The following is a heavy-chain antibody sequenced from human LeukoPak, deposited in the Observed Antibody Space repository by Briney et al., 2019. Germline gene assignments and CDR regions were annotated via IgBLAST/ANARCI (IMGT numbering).Heavy chain of an antibody. CDR1: GFTFSSYA. V-gene: IGHV3-23*01. Sequence: PGGSLRLSCAASGFTFSSYAMSWVRQAPGKGLEWVSAISGAGGHTYYADSVKGRFTISRDNSKNTQYLQMNSLRAEDTALYYCAKRGQDIVVVVAATPLDSWGQGTLVTVSS. CDR2: ISGAGGHT. J-gene: IGHJ4*02. CDR3: AKRGQDIVVVVAATPLDS. D-gene: IGHD2-15*01.